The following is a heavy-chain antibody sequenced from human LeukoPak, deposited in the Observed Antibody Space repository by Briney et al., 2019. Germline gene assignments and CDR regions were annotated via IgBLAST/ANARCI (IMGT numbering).Heavy chain of an antibody. Sequence: GGSLRLSCAASGFTFSSYGMHWVRQAPGKGLEWVAVIWYDGSNKYYADSVKGRFTISRDNSKNTLYLQMNSLRAEDTAVYYCARDLFWCGQLLFDYWGQGTLVTVSS. CDR3: ARDLFWCGQLLFDY. V-gene: IGHV3-33*01. D-gene: IGHD3-3*01. CDR1: GFTFSSYG. J-gene: IGHJ4*02. CDR2: IWYDGSNK.